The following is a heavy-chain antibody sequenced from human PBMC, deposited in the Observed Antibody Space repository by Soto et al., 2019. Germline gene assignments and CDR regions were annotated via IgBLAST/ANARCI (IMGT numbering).Heavy chain of an antibody. CDR1: GFTFSSYA. J-gene: IGHJ5*02. CDR3: AKDSENYYAAWILNWFDP. D-gene: IGHD2-2*03. V-gene: IGHV3-23*01. Sequence: EVQLLESGGGLVQPGGSLRLSCAASGFTFSSYAMSWVRQAPGKGLEWVAAISGSGGGTYYADSVKGRFTISRDNSKNTPNLQLNRLIAEDKAVDYCAKDSENYYAAWILNWFDPWGQGTLVTVSS. CDR2: ISGSGGGT.